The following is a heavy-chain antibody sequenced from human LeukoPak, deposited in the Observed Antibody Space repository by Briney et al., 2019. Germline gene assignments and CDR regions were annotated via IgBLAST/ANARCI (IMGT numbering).Heavy chain of an antibody. D-gene: IGHD1-26*01. CDR2: ISGSGGNT. Sequence: PGGSLRLSXAASGFTFSNYAMSWVRQAPGKGLEWVSAISGSGGNTYYADSVKGRFTISRDNAKNSLYLQMNSLRAEDTAVYYCARDDGGSYYYSDYWGQGTLVTVSS. J-gene: IGHJ4*02. CDR3: ARDDGGSYYYSDY. V-gene: IGHV3-23*01. CDR1: GFTFSNYA.